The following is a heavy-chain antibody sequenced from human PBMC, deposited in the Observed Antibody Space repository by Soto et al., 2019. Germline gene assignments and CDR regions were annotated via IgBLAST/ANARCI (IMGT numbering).Heavy chain of an antibody. D-gene: IGHD3-16*01. CDR3: VKGGWLDF. Sequence: EVQLLESGGGLVQPGGSLRLSCAASGFTFNTFEMSWVRQAPGRGLEWVSFISDESSRTYYADAVKGRFTISRDNSKYTLYLQMNSLTAEDTAVYACVKGGWLDFWGQGTLVTVSS. V-gene: IGHV3-23*01. CDR1: GFTFNTFE. CDR2: ISDESSRT. J-gene: IGHJ5*01.